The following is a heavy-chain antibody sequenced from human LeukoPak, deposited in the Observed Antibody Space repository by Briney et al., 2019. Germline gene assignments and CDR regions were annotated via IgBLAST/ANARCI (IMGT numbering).Heavy chain of an antibody. Sequence: GGSLRLSCAASGSTFSSYWMHWVRQAPGKGLVWVSRINSDGSSTNADSVKGRFTISRDNAKNTLFLQMNSLRAEDTAVYYCARGAHVLMVYAPFDYWGQGTLVTVSS. J-gene: IGHJ4*02. CDR1: GSTFSSYW. D-gene: IGHD2-8*01. V-gene: IGHV3-74*01. CDR2: INSDGSST. CDR3: ARGAHVLMVYAPFDY.